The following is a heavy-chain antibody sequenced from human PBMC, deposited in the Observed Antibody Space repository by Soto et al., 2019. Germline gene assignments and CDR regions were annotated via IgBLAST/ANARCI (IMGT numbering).Heavy chain of an antibody. CDR2: ISGGSS. CDR3: AKRIVVDSGESAFDI. V-gene: IGHV3-23*01. D-gene: IGHD3-22*01. CDR1: GFTFSSSP. J-gene: IGHJ3*02. Sequence: GGSLRLSCAASGFTFSSSPMSWVRQAPGKGLEWVSAISGGSSFYTDSVKGRFPISRDNSKNTRYLQMNSLRAEDTAVYYCAKRIVVDSGESAFDIWGQGTMVTVSS.